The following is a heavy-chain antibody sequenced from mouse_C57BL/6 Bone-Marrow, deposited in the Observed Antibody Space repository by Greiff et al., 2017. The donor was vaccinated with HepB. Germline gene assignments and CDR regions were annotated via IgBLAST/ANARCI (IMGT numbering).Heavy chain of an antibody. D-gene: IGHD2-1*01. CDR2: ISDGGSYT. Sequence: EVKLVESGGGLVKPGGSLKLSCAASGFTFSSYAMSWVRQTPEKRLEWVATISDGGSYTYYPDNVKGRFTISRDNAKNNLYLQMSHLKSEDTAMYYCARLSMVTTYYYFDYWGQGTTLTVSS. J-gene: IGHJ2*01. V-gene: IGHV5-4*03. CDR1: GFTFSSYA. CDR3: ARLSMVTTYYYFDY.